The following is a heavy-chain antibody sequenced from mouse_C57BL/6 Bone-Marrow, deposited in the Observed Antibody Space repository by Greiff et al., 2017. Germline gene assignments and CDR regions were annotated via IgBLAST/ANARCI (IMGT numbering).Heavy chain of an antibody. CDR3: ARLVITTVVAGAMDY. V-gene: IGHV1-76*01. CDR1: GYTFTDYY. D-gene: IGHD1-1*01. CDR2: IYPGSGNT. Sequence: QVTLKVSGAELVRPGASVKLSCKASGYTFTDYYINWVKQRPGQGLEWIARIYPGSGNTYYNEKFKGKATLTAEKSSSTAYMQLSSLTSEDSAVYFCARLVITTVVAGAMDYWGQGTSVTVSS. J-gene: IGHJ4*01.